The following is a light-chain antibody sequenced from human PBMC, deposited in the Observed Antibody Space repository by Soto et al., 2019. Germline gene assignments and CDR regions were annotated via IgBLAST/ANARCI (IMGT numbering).Light chain of an antibody. V-gene: IGLV2-8*01. J-gene: IGLJ3*02. CDR3: RSYAGSNNLWV. CDR1: SSDVGGYNY. CDR2: EVS. Sequence: QSALTQPPSASGSPGQSVTISCTGTSSDVGGYNYVSWYQQHPGKAPKLMIYEVSKRPSGVPDRFSGSKSGNTASLTVSGLQAEDEADYYCRSYAGSNNLWVFGGGTKLTVL.